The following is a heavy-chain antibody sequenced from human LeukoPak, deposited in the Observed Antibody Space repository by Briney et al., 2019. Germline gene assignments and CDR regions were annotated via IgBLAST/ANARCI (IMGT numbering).Heavy chain of an antibody. CDR2: IDRDGSRI. J-gene: IGHJ3*02. Sequence: GGSLRLSCAVSGFTFSSYWMHWVRQAPGKGLVWVSRIDRDGSRINYADSVKGRFIISRDNSKNTLYLQMNSLRAEDTAIYYCARDPKGGFSYGWGAFDIWGQGTMVTVSS. CDR3: ARDPKGGFSYGWGAFDI. CDR1: GFTFSSYW. D-gene: IGHD5-18*01. V-gene: IGHV3-74*01.